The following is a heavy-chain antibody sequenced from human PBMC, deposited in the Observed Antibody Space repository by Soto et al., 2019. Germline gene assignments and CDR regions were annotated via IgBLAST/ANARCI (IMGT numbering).Heavy chain of an antibody. CDR1: GFTFSSYG. V-gene: IGHV3-30*18. J-gene: IGHJ6*02. Sequence: GGSLRLSCAASGFTFSSYGMHWVRQAPGKGLEWVAVISYDGSNKYYADSVKGRFTISRDNSKNTLYLQMNSLRAEDTAVYYYAKYGAITFGGVIVTIYYGMDVWGQGTTVTVSS. D-gene: IGHD3-16*02. CDR2: ISYDGSNK. CDR3: AKYGAITFGGVIVTIYYGMDV.